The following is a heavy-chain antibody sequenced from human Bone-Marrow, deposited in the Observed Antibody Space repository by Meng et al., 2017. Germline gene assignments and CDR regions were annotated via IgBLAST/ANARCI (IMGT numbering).Heavy chain of an antibody. CDR2: ITTSGSTI. CDR3: VRGGRDGYNYFTY. J-gene: IGHJ4*02. D-gene: IGHD5-24*01. CDR1: GFTFSSYE. V-gene: IGHV3-48*03. Sequence: GESLKISCAASGFTFSSYEMNWVRQAPGKGLEWVSYITTSGSTIYYADSVKGRVTISRENAKISLYLQMNSLRAEDTAVYYCVRGGRDGYNYFTYWARETVDPVPS.